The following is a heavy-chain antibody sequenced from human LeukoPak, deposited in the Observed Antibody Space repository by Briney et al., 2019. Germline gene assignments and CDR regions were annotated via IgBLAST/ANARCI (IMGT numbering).Heavy chain of an antibody. V-gene: IGHV4-34*01. J-gene: IGHJ6*04. CDR3: ERVGAEYSSSHPLDV. CDR2: INHSGSI. Sequence: NPSETLSLTCAVYGGSFSGYYWSWIRQPPGKGLEWIGEINHSGSINYNPSLKSRVTISVDTSKNQFSLKLSSVTAADTAVYYCERVGAEYSSSHPLDVWGKGTTVTVSS. CDR1: GGSFSGYY. D-gene: IGHD6-6*01.